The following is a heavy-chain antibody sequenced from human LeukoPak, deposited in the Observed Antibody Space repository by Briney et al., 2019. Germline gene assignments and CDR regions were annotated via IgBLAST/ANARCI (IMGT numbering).Heavy chain of an antibody. D-gene: IGHD3-3*01. CDR1: GYTFTSYG. V-gene: IGHV1-18*01. J-gene: IGHJ5*02. Sequence: ASVKVSCKASGYTFTSYGISWVRQAPGQGLEWMGWISAYNGNTNYAQKLQGRVTMTTDTSTSTAYMELRSLRSDDTAVYYCARENGESPTIFGVKGWFDPRGQGTLVTVSS. CDR2: ISAYNGNT. CDR3: ARENGESPTIFGVKGWFDP.